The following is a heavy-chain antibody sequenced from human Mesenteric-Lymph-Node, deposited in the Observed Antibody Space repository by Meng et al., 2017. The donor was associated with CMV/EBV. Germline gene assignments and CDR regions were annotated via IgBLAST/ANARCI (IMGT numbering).Heavy chain of an antibody. J-gene: IGHJ6*02. V-gene: IGHV4-4*02. Sequence: LTCDVSGGSISSSNWWSWVRQPPGKGLEWIGEVNDIGSTNYNPSLKSRVTISVDKSKNQFSLKVSSVTAADTAIYYCARDDYFGLDVWGQGTTVTVSS. CDR2: VNDIGST. CDR1: GGSISSSNW. CDR3: ARDDYFGLDV.